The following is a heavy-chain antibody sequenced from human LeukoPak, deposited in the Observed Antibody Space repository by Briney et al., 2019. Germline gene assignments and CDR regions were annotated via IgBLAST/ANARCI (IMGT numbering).Heavy chain of an antibody. CDR3: ARGRHYYDSSGPAY. Sequence: ASVKVSCKASGYTFTSYGISWVRQAPGQGPEWMGWISAYNGNTNYAQKLQGRVTMTTDTSTSTAYMELRSLRSDDTAVYYCARGRHYYDSSGPAYWGQGTLVTVSS. CDR1: GYTFTSYG. V-gene: IGHV1-18*01. D-gene: IGHD3-22*01. CDR2: ISAYNGNT. J-gene: IGHJ4*02.